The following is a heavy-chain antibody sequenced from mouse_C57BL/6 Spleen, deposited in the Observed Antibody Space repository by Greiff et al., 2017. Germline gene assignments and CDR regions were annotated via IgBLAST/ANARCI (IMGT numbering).Heavy chain of an antibody. CDR3: ARRGLPHYYAMDY. Sequence: QVQLKQPGAELVKPGASVKMSCKASGYTFTSYWITWVKQRPGQGLEWIGDIYPGSGSTNYNEKFKSKATLTVDTSSSTAYMQLSSLTSEDSAVYYCARRGLPHYYAMDYWGQGTSVTVSS. CDR2: IYPGSGST. D-gene: IGHD5-5*01. J-gene: IGHJ4*01. CDR1: GYTFTSYW. V-gene: IGHV1-55*01.